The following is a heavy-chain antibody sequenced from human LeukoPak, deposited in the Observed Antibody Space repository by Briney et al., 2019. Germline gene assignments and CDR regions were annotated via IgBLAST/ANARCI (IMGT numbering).Heavy chain of an antibody. J-gene: IGHJ4*02. CDR2: IYHSGST. D-gene: IGHD2-2*01. CDR1: GYSISSGYY. V-gene: IGHV4-38-2*01. Sequence: SETLSLTCAVSGYSISSGYYWGWIRQPPGKGLEWIGSIYHSGSTYYNPSLKGRVTISVDTSKNQFSLKLSSVTAADPAVYYCARGRYCSSTSCPYYFDYWGQGTLVTVSS. CDR3: ARGRYCSSTSCPYYFDY.